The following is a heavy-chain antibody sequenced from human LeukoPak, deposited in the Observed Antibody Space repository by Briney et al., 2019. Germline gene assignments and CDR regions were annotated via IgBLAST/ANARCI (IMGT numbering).Heavy chain of an antibody. D-gene: IGHD3-22*01. Sequence: GGSLRLSCAASGFTFSSYNMNWVRQAPGKGLEWVSSISSSSSYIYYADSVKGRFTISRDNAKNSLYLQMNSLRAEDTAVYYCAKVSTKYYYDSSAYIDYWGQGTLVTVSS. CDR2: ISSSSSYI. J-gene: IGHJ4*02. V-gene: IGHV3-21*04. CDR3: AKVSTKYYYDSSAYIDY. CDR1: GFTFSSYN.